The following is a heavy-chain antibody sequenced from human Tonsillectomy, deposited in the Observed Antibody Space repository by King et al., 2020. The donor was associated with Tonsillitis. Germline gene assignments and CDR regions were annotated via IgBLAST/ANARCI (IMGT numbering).Heavy chain of an antibody. CDR3: STVFDF. CDR1: GFIFTDFW. V-gene: IGHV3-74*01. Sequence: VQLVESGGGLVQPGGSLRLSCAASGFIFTDFWMHLVRQVPGKGLVWVSGINGDGRDTFYADSVKGRFTISKDNAKNILYLHMNSLTAEDAAVYYCSTVFDFWGQGTIVTVSP. J-gene: IGHJ3*01. CDR2: INGDGRDT. D-gene: IGHD4-17*01.